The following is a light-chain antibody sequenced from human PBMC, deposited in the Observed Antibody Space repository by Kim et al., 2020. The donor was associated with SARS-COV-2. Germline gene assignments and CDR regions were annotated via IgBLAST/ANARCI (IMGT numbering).Light chain of an antibody. V-gene: IGLV2-14*01. CDR2: EVT. CDR3: SSYASSNTLL. CDR1: SSDVGGYNF. J-gene: IGLJ1*01. Sequence: QSALTQPASVSGSPGQSIAISCTGTSSDVGGYNFVSWYQHHPGKVPKLLIYEVTNRPSGISTRFSGTKSDNTASLTISGLLADDEADYYCSSYASSNTLLFGPGTRVTLL.